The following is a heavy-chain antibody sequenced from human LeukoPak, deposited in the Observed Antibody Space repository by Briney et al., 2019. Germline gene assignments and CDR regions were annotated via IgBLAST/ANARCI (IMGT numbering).Heavy chain of an antibody. CDR2: IIPIFGTA. V-gene: IGHV1-69*05. CDR3: ARAGLYYDSSGYPLLGWFDP. CDR1: GGTFSNYA. J-gene: IGHJ5*02. Sequence: SSVKVSCKASGGTFSNYAISWVRQAPGQGLEWMGRIIPIFGTANYAQKFQGRVTITTDESTSTAYMELSSLRSEDTAVYYCARAGLYYDSSGYPLLGWFDPWGQGTLVTVSS. D-gene: IGHD3-22*01.